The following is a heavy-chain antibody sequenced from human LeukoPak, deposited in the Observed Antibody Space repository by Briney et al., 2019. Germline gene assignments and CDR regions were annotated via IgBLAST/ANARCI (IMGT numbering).Heavy chain of an antibody. CDR3: ACRDLTSTWSFP. Sequence: GESLKISCQGFGYSFTNYWIGWVRQMPGKGMGWMGVIYPGDSRIRYNPSFQGQVTISFDRSISTAYLQWVSLKASDSAMYYCACRDLTSTWSFPWGQGTLVTVSS. CDR1: GYSFTNYW. D-gene: IGHD6-13*01. CDR2: IYPGDSRI. V-gene: IGHV5-51*01. J-gene: IGHJ5*02.